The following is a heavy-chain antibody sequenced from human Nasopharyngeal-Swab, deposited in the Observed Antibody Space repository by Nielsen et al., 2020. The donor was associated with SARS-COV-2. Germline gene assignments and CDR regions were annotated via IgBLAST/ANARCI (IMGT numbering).Heavy chain of an antibody. J-gene: IGHJ6*02. CDR3: ASQGGGDYYDSRRYYNYVMDV. CDR1: GGTFSSYA. CDR2: IIPIFGIA. D-gene: IGHD3-22*01. V-gene: IGHV1-69*04. Sequence: SVKVSCKASGGTFSSYAISWVRQAPGQGLEWMGRIIPIFGIANYAQKLQGRVTITADKSTSPAYMELSSLRSEDTAVFYCASQGGGDYYDSRRYYNYVMDVWGQGTTVTVFS.